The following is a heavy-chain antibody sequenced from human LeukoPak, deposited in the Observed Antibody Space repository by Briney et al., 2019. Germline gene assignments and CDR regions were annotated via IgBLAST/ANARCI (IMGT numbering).Heavy chain of an antibody. V-gene: IGHV1-2*02. Sequence: SVKVSCKASGYTFTDYMHWVRQAPGQGFEWMGWINPNDGDTNYAQKFQGRVTMTRDTSISTAHMEVSRLRSDDTAAYYCARANFLYCSSTTCLFDYWGQGTLVTVSS. CDR1: GYTFTDY. D-gene: IGHD2-2*01. CDR3: ARANFLYCSSTTCLFDY. CDR2: INPNDGDT. J-gene: IGHJ4*02.